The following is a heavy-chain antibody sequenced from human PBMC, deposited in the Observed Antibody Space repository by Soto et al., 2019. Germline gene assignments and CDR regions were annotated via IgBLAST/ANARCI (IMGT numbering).Heavy chain of an antibody. J-gene: IGHJ4*02. CDR3: ARGPAATAFYFDY. CDR2: ISGTDTA. V-gene: IGHV3-48*02. D-gene: IGHD6-25*01. Sequence: PGVSLRLSCVASGFTFRSFSLNWVRQAPGKGLEWVSYISGTDTAYYADSVKGRFTISRDSAKNSVYLHMTSVREEDTAVYYCARGPAATAFYFDYWGQGT. CDR1: GFTFRSFS.